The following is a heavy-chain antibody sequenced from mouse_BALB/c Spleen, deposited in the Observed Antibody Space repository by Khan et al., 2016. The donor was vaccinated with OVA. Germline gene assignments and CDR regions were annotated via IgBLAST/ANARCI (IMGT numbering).Heavy chain of an antibody. D-gene: IGHD2-3*01. CDR1: GFNIKDYY. CDR2: IDPENGNT. J-gene: IGHJ3*01. V-gene: IGHV14-1*02. Sequence: MQLEESGAELVRPGALVKLSCKASGFNIKDYYIHWVKQRPEQGLEWIGWIDPENGNTIYDPKFQGKASITADTSSNTAYLQLSSLTSEDTAVYYCARDGYSPWCAYWGQGTLVTVSA. CDR3: ARDGYSPWCAY.